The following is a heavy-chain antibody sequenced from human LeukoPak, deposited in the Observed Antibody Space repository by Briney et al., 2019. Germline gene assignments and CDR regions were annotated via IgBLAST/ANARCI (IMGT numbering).Heavy chain of an antibody. CDR1: GFTFSSYA. CDR3: AKGTTFGELDGVYFDY. V-gene: IGHV3-23*01. Sequence: GGSLRLSCAASGFTFSSYAMSWVRQAPGKGLEWVSAISGSGGSTYYADSVKGRFTISRDNSKNTLYLQMNSLRAEDTAVYYCAKGTTFGELDGVYFDYWGQGTLVTVSS. CDR2: ISGSGGST. D-gene: IGHD3-10*01. J-gene: IGHJ4*02.